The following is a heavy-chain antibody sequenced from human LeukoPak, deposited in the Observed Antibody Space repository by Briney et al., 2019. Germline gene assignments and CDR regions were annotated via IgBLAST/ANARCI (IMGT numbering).Heavy chain of an antibody. CDR1: GFTFSSYA. CDR2: ISGSGGST. CDR3: AKGLWRDGYNPEYFQH. Sequence: GGSLRLSCAASGFTFSSYAMSWVRQAPGKGLEWVSAISGSGGSTYYADSVKGRFTISRDNSKNTLYLQMNSLRAEDTAVYYCAKGLWRDGYNPEYFQHGGQGTLVTVSS. V-gene: IGHV3-23*01. J-gene: IGHJ1*01. D-gene: IGHD5-24*01.